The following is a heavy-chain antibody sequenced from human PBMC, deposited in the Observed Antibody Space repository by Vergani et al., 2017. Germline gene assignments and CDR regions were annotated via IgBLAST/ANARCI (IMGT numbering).Heavy chain of an antibody. V-gene: IGHV4-39*01. J-gene: IGHJ5*02. CDR2: IYYSGST. CDR1: GASIRSRYYY. CDR3: ARHSTVEWLVKLGWINP. Sequence: QLQLQESGPGLVKPSATLSLTCSVSGASIRSRYYYWGWIRPPPGKGLGWIACIYYSGSTYYNPSLKSRVTISVDTSKNQFSLKLISVTAADTAVYFCARHSTVEWLVKLGWINPWGQGILVTVSS. D-gene: IGHD6-19*01.